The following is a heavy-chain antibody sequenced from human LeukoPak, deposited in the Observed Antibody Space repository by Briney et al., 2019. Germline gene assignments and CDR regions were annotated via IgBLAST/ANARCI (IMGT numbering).Heavy chain of an antibody. CDR1: GGSISSYY. J-gene: IGHJ6*02. Sequence: PSETLSLTCTVSGGSISSYYWSWIRQPPGKGLEWIGEINHSGSANYNPSLKSRVTISVDTSKNQFSLELSSVTAADTAVYYCARGEDYGMDVWGQGTTVTVSS. CDR2: INHSGSA. CDR3: ARGEDYGMDV. V-gene: IGHV4-34*01.